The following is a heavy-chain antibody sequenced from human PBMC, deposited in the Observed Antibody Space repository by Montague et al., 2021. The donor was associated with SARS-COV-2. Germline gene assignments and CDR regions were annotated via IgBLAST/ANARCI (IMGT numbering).Heavy chain of an antibody. CDR3: ARAGWAVAGTYYYYGMDV. Sequence: SETLSLTCTVSGSSISSYYWSWIRQPPGKGLEWIGYIYYSGSTNSNPSLKSRVTISVDTSKNQFSLKLSSVTAADTAVYYCARAGWAVAGTYYYYGMDVWGQGTTVTVSS. D-gene: IGHD6-19*01. CDR2: IYYSGST. J-gene: IGHJ6*02. CDR1: GSSISSYY. V-gene: IGHV4-59*01.